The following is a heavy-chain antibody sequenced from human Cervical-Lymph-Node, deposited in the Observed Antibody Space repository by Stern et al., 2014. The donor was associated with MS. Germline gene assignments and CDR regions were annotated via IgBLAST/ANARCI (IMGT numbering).Heavy chain of an antibody. CDR3: ARGLLGSENAFDI. CDR1: GYTFTSDG. D-gene: IGHD2-15*01. V-gene: IGHV1-18*04. Sequence: QVQLGQSGAEVKKPGASVKASCKAAGYTFTSDGISWVRQAPGQGLEWMGGITYYNGNTNYALKLQGRVTMTTDASTSKADMELRSLRSDDTAVYYCARGLLGSENAFDIWGQGTMVTVSS. J-gene: IGHJ3*02. CDR2: ITYYNGNT.